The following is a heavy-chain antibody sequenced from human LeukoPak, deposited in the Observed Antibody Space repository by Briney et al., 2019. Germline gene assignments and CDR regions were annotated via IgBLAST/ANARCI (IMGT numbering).Heavy chain of an antibody. V-gene: IGHV3-74*01. CDR3: ARVPYYYDSSGYQDNEYYFDY. CDR2: INTDGSST. D-gene: IGHD3-22*01. CDR1: GFTFSRYW. J-gene: IGHJ4*02. Sequence: PGGSLRLSCAASGFTFSRYWMHCVRQAPGKGLVWVSRINTDGSSTTYADFVKGRFTISRDNAKNTLYLQMNSLRAEDTAVYYCARVPYYYDSSGYQDNEYYFDYWGQGTLVTVSS.